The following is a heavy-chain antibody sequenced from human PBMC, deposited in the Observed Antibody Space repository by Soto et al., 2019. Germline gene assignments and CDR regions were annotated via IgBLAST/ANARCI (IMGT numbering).Heavy chain of an antibody. J-gene: IGHJ6*02. Sequence: GGSLRLSCAASGFTFSSYGMHWVRQAPGKGLEWVAVISYDGYNKYYAGSVKGRFTISRDNSKNTLYLQMNSLRAEDTAVYYCAKDNWDDSWSGYSGYFYYGVDVWGQGTTVTVSS. D-gene: IGHD3-3*01. CDR3: AKDNWDDSWSGYSGYFYYGVDV. CDR2: ISYDGYNK. V-gene: IGHV3-30*18. CDR1: GFTFSSYG.